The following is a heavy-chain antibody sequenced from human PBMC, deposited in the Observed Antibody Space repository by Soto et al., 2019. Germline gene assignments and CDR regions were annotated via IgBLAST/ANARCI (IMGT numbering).Heavy chain of an antibody. Sequence: EVRLVETGGGLIQPGGSLRLSCAASGFTVSSNYMSWVRQAPGKGLERVSIIYSSGTTYYAASVKGRFTISRDNSKNTVYLQMSSLEAEDTALYYCARFTTGPRGGYFDSWGQGSLVTVSS. CDR3: ARFTTGPRGGYFDS. CDR1: GFTVSSNY. CDR2: IYSSGTT. V-gene: IGHV3-53*02. J-gene: IGHJ4*02. D-gene: IGHD2-2*01.